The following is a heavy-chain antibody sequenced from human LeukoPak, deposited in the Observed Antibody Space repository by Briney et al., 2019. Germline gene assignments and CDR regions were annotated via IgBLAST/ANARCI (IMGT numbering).Heavy chain of an antibody. V-gene: IGHV3-48*03. CDR2: IYSSGGNI. Sequence: PGGSLRLSCAASGYTFSSYEMNWVRQAPGKGLEWVSYIYSSGGNIYYADSVKGRFTISRDNAKNTLYLQMNSLRAEDTAVYYCARESASLYYYGMDVYGQGTTVTVSS. J-gene: IGHJ6*02. D-gene: IGHD6-25*01. CDR3: ARESASLYYYGMDV. CDR1: GYTFSSYE.